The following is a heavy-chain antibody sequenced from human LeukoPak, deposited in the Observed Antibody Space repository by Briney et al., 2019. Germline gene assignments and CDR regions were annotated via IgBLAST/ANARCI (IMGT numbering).Heavy chain of an antibody. Sequence: SETLSLTCTVSGGSISGYYWSWIRQPPGKGLEWIGYIYYSGSTNYNPSLKSRVTISVDTSKNQFSLKLSSVTAADTAVYYCARDTTLNRFDYWGQGTLVTVSS. CDR3: ARDTTLNRFDY. CDR2: IYYSGST. CDR1: GGSISGYY. D-gene: IGHD2/OR15-2a*01. J-gene: IGHJ4*02. V-gene: IGHV4-59*01.